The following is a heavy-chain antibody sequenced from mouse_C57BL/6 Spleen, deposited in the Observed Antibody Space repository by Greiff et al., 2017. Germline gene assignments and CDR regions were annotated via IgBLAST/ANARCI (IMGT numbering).Heavy chain of an antibody. CDR1: GYSFTGYY. J-gene: IGHJ2*01. CDR3: ARRDDYDGY. V-gene: IGHV1-42*01. CDR2: INPSTGGT. Sequence: EVQLQQSGPELVKPGASVKISCKASGYSFTGYYMNWVKQSPEKSLEWIGEINPSTGGTTYNQKIKANAKLTVDKSSSTAYMQLKRLTSEDSAVYYCARRDDYDGYWGQGTTRTVSS. D-gene: IGHD2-4*01.